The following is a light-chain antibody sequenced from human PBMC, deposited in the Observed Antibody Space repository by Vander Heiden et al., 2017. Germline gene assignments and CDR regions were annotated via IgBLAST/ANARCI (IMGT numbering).Light chain of an antibody. CDR1: ALPKQY. J-gene: IGLJ2*01. CDR2: KDS. V-gene: IGLV3-25*03. CDR3: QSADSSGTYGV. Sequence: SYELTQPPSVSVSPGQTARITCSGDALPKQYAYWYQQKPGQAPVLVIYKDSERPSGIPERFSGSSSGTTVTLTISGVQAEDEADYYCQSADSSGTYGVFGGGTKLNGL.